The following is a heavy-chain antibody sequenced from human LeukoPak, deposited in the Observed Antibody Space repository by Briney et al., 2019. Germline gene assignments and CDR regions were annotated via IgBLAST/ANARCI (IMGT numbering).Heavy chain of an antibody. CDR3: ARRDYSSGFYFFDY. D-gene: IGHD3-22*01. V-gene: IGHV4-59*12. CDR1: GGSISSYY. J-gene: IGHJ4*02. Sequence: KPSETLSLTCTVSGGSISSYYWSWIRQPPGKGLEWIGDIYYSGSTNYNPSLKSRVTTSIDTSKNQFSLELSSVTAADTAVYYCARRDYSSGFYFFDYWGQGTLVTVSS. CDR2: IYYSGST.